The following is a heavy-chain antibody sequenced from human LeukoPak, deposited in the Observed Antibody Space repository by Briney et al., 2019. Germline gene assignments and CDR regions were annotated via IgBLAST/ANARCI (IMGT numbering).Heavy chain of an antibody. CDR3: ARQYCSGGSCYERSYYYYYYYMDV. CDR1: GYTFTSYG. J-gene: IGHJ6*03. D-gene: IGHD2-15*01. Sequence: ASVKVSCEASGYTFTSYGISWVRQAPGQGLEWMGWISAYNGNTNYAQKLQGRVTMTTDTSTSTAYMELRSLRSDDTAVYYCARQYCSGGSCYERSYYYYYYYMDVWGKGTTVTVSS. CDR2: ISAYNGNT. V-gene: IGHV1-18*01.